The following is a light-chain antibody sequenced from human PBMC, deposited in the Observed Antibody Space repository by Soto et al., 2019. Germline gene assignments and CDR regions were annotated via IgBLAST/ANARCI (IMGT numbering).Light chain of an antibody. J-gene: IGKJ1*01. Sequence: DIQMTQSPSSLSASLGDRVTITCRASQSISNFLHWYQQTPGKPPELLIYAASNLQSGVPSRFSGGGSGTDFTLTIGSLQPEDFATYYGQQGYSAPWTFGQGTKVEIK. CDR3: QQGYSAPWT. V-gene: IGKV1-39*01. CDR1: QSISNF. CDR2: AAS.